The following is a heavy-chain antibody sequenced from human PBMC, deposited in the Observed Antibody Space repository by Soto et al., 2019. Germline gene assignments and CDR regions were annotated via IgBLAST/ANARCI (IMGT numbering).Heavy chain of an antibody. CDR1: GYTFTGYY. Sequence: ASVKVSCKASGYTFTGYYLHWIRQAPGQGLKWMGWMRPDSGGANYAQKFQGRASITRETSTSTFYMELSRLASDDTAVYYCARGGQEGVHEYWGQRTHVTRSS. D-gene: IGHD3-16*01. J-gene: IGHJ4*02. CDR3: ARGGQEGVHEY. CDR2: MRPDSGGA. V-gene: IGHV1-2*02.